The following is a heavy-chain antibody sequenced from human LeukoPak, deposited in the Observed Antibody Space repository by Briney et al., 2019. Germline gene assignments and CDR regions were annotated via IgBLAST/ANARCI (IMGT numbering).Heavy chain of an antibody. CDR1: GGSISSGGYY. Sequence: SQTLSLTCTASGGSISSGGYYWSWIRQHPGKGLEWIGYIYYSGSTYYNPSLKSRVTISVDTSKNQFSLKLSSVTAADTAVYYCARDRVPFDGYYYYGMDVWGQGTTVTVSS. D-gene: IGHD3-16*01. CDR2: IYYSGST. J-gene: IGHJ6*02. CDR3: ARDRVPFDGYYYYGMDV. V-gene: IGHV4-31*03.